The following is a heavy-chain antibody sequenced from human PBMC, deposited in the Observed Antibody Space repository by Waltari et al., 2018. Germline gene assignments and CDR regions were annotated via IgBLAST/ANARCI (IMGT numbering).Heavy chain of an antibody. CDR1: GFTLSSYW. D-gene: IGHD3-22*01. CDR2: IKKDGSEE. V-gene: IGHV3-7*01. J-gene: IGHJ3*02. Sequence: EVQLVESGGGWVQPGGSRRLSCSACGFTLSSYWMSWVRQAPGKGLEWVANIKKDGSEEYYVDSVRGRFTISRDNAKNSLYLQMNSLRPEDTAVYYCARDQWFAFDIWGQGTMVTVSS. CDR3: ARDQWFAFDI.